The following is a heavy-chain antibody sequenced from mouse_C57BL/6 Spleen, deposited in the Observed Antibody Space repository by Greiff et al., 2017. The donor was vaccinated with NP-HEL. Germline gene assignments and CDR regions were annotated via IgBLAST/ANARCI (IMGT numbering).Heavy chain of an antibody. CDR2: INPGSGGT. Sequence: LQESGAELVRPGTSVKVSCKASGYAFTNYLIEWVKQRPGQGLEWIGVINPGSGGTNYNEKFKGKATLTADKSSSTAYMQLSSLTSEDSAVYVCARGVTTVVADWYFDVWGTGTTVTVSS. J-gene: IGHJ1*03. D-gene: IGHD1-1*01. V-gene: IGHV1-54*01. CDR3: ARGVTTVVADWYFDV. CDR1: GYAFTNYL.